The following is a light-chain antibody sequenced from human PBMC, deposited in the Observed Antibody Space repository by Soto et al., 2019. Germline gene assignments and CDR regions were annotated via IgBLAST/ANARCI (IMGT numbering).Light chain of an antibody. CDR3: QQYNNWPPVT. CDR2: GAS. CDR1: QSVSSSY. Sequence: EIVLTQSPGTLSLSPGERATLSCRASQSVSSSYLAWHQQKPGQAPRLLIYGASTRATGIPARFSGSGSGTEFTLTISSLQSEDFAVYYCQQYNNWPPVTFGQGTKVDIK. V-gene: IGKV3-15*01. J-gene: IGKJ1*01.